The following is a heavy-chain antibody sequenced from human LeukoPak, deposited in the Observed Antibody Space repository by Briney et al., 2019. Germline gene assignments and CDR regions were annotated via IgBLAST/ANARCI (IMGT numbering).Heavy chain of an antibody. Sequence: SETLSLTCTVSGGSISSCYWSWIRQPPGKGLEWIGYIYTSGSTNYNPSLKSRVTISVDTSKNQFSLKLSSVTAADTAVYYCARHAYYYDSSGYYADFDYWGQGTLVTVSS. CDR1: GGSISSCY. CDR3: ARHAYYYDSSGYYADFDY. CDR2: IYTSGST. V-gene: IGHV4-4*09. J-gene: IGHJ4*02. D-gene: IGHD3-22*01.